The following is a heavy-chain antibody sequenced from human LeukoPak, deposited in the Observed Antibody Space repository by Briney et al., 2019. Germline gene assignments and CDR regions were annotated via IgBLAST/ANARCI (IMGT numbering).Heavy chain of an antibody. CDR1: GCTFGTYA. Sequence: GGSLRLSWAASGCTFGTYAMSWVRQAPGNGLEWISAISGSGGSTYYADSVKGRFTISRDNSKNTLYLQMNSLRAEDTAVYYCAKIPYSSGWVQNWFDPWGQGTLVTVSS. CDR2: ISGSGGST. D-gene: IGHD6-19*01. V-gene: IGHV3-23*01. J-gene: IGHJ5*02. CDR3: AKIPYSSGWVQNWFDP.